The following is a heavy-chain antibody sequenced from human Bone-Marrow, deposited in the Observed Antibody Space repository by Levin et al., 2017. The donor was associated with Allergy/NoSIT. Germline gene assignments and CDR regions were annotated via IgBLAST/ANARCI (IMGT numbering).Heavy chain of an antibody. CDR3: VRDRVAYYYYYGLDV. D-gene: IGHD3-10*01. Sequence: GGSLRLSCAASGFTFSVYAMHWVRQAPGKGLEWVAFISDDSSQKYYVDSVKGRLTISRDNSKNTLYLQMNSLRAEDTAVYYCVRDRVAYYYYYGLDVWGQGTTVTVSS. CDR1: GFTFSVYA. V-gene: IGHV3-30*04. CDR2: ISDDSSQK. J-gene: IGHJ6*02.